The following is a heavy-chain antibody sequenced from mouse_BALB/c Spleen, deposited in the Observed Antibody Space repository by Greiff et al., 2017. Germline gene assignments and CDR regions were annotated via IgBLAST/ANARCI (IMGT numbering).Heavy chain of an antibody. D-gene: IGHD4-1*01. J-gene: IGHJ3*01. CDR3: ARKSELVFAD. CDR1: GYAFSSYW. Sequence: QVQLQQSGAELVRPGSSVKISCKASGYAFSSYWMNWVKQRPGQGLEWIGQIYPGDGDTNYNGKFKGKATLTADKSSSTAYMQLSSLTSEDSAVYFCARKSELVFADWGQGTLVTVAA. CDR2: IYPGDGDT. V-gene: IGHV1-80*01.